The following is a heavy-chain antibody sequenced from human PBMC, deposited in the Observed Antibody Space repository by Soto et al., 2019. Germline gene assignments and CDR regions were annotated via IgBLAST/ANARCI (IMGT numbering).Heavy chain of an antibody. D-gene: IGHD6-19*01. CDR2: ISSSGSTI. Sequence: VQLVNSGGGSVQPGGSLRLSCAASGFTFSSHNMNWVRQAPGKGLEWVSSISSSGSTIYYADSVKGRFTISRDNAKTSLYPQMNSLRAEDTAVDYCARGGVKVAGGCVDWGQGTLVTVSS. CDR3: ARGGVKVAGGCVD. J-gene: IGHJ4*02. CDR1: GFTFSSHN. V-gene: IGHV3-48*01.